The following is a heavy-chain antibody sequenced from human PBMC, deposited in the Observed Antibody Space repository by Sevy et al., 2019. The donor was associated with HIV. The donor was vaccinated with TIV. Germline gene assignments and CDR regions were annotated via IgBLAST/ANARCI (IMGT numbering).Heavy chain of an antibody. CDR1: GFTFAKYS. CDR2: FSFVCGRK. CDR3: AREGCTQPHDY. J-gene: IGHJ4*02. Sequence: GGSLRLSCAASGFTFAKYSMSWVRQAPGKGLEWVSTFSFVCGRKNYPASVKGGFTISRDDSKNTLFLQMNSLRAEDTATYFCAREGCTQPHDYWGQGTLVTVSS. V-gene: IGHV3-23*01. D-gene: IGHD2-8*01.